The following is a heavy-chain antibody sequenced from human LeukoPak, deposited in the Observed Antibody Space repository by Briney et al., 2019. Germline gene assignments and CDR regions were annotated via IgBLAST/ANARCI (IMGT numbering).Heavy chain of an antibody. J-gene: IGHJ4*02. Sequence: DSVKGRFTISRDKSKNTVYLQTNSLRAEDTAVYYCARRGGSDQASSFDYWGQGTLVTVSS. D-gene: IGHD3-16*01. V-gene: IGHV3-30*07. CDR3: ARRGGSDQASSFDY.